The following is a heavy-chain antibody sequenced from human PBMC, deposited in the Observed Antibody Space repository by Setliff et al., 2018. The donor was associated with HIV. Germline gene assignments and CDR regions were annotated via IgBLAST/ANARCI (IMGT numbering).Heavy chain of an antibody. J-gene: IGHJ3*01. CDR3: ARSSRANEAFDV. V-gene: IGHV1-45*02. CDR1: GYTFTDHY. CDR2: FTPFNDNT. Sequence: GASVKVSCKASGYTFTDHYLHWVRQAPGQALEWMGWFTPFNDNTNYAQKYRGRISITRDRSMSTAHMELSSLRSEDTDMYYCARSSRANEAFDVWGQGTMVTVSS.